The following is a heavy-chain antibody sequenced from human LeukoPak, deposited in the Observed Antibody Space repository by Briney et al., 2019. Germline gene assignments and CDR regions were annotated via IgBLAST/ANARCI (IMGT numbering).Heavy chain of an antibody. Sequence: ASVKVSCTASGYTFTSYGISWVRQAPGQGLAWMGWISAYNGNTNYAQKLRGRVTMTTDTSTSTAYMELRSLRSDDTAVYYCARSTNNYGDYYGMDVWGQGTTVTVSS. CDR1: GYTFTSYG. V-gene: IGHV1-18*01. J-gene: IGHJ6*02. D-gene: IGHD2-8*01. CDR2: ISAYNGNT. CDR3: ARSTNNYGDYYGMDV.